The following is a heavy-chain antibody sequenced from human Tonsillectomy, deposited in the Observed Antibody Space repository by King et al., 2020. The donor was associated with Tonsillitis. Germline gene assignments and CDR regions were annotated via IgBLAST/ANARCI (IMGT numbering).Heavy chain of an antibody. CDR2: ISGSGGST. CDR3: AKDKVATMPRDAFDF. D-gene: IGHD5-12*01. Sequence: VQLVESGGGLVQPGGSLRLSCAASGFTFSSYAMSWVRQAPGKGLEWVSAISGSGGSTYSADSVKGRITISRDNSRKTVYLQMKSLRAEDTAIYYCAKDKVATMPRDAFDFWGQGTMVTVSS. CDR1: GFTFSSYA. J-gene: IGHJ3*01. V-gene: IGHV3-23*04.